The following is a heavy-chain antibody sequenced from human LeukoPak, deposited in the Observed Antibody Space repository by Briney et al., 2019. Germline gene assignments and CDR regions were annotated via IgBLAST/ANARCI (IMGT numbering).Heavy chain of an antibody. V-gene: IGHV3-9*01. CDR1: GFSLDDYA. CDR3: ARSQTWIQLWFFDY. CDR2: ISWDSGST. Sequence: GRSLRLSCVGTGFSLDDYAMHWVRQVPGKGLEWVSSISWDSGSTGYADSVKGRFTISRDNAKNSPYLQMNSLRAEDTALYYCARSQTWIQLWFFDYWGQGTLVTVSS. J-gene: IGHJ4*02. D-gene: IGHD5-18*01.